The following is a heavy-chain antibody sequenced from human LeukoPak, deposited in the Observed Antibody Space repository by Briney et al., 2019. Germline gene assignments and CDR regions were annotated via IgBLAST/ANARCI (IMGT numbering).Heavy chain of an antibody. J-gene: IGHJ3*02. V-gene: IGHV4-59*01. Sequence: SETLSLTCTVSGGSISSYYWSWIRQPPGKGLEWIGYIYYSGSTNYNPSLKSRVTISVDTSKSQFSLKLSSVTAADTAVYYCARVCSSTSCYYAFDIWGQGTMVTVSS. CDR2: IYYSGST. CDR3: ARVCSSTSCYYAFDI. CDR1: GGSISSYY. D-gene: IGHD2-2*01.